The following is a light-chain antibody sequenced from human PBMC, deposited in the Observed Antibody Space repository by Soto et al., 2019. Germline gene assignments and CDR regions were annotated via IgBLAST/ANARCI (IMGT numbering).Light chain of an antibody. Sequence: DVVMTQSPLSLPVTLGQPASISCRSSQSLVYSDGNTYLNWFQQRPGQSPRRIIYKVSNRDSGVPDRFSGSGSGTDFTLKISRVEAEDVGVYYCMQGTHWSPMYTFGQGTKLEIK. CDR3: MQGTHWSPMYT. CDR1: QSLVYSDGNTY. J-gene: IGKJ2*01. V-gene: IGKV2-30*01. CDR2: KVS.